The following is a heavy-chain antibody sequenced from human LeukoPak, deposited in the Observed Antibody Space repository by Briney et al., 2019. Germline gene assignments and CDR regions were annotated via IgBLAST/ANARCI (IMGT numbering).Heavy chain of an antibody. CDR3: ARERVDSSDFYYYGMDV. CDR1: GSTFSSYA. CDR2: VSGSGGST. V-gene: IGHV3-23*01. D-gene: IGHD5-12*01. Sequence: GGSLRLSCAASGSTFSSYAMSWVRQAPGKGLEWVSAVSGSGGSTYYADSVKGRFTISRDNSKNTLYLQMNSLRAEDTAVYYCARERVDSSDFYYYGMDVWGQGTTVTVSS. J-gene: IGHJ6*02.